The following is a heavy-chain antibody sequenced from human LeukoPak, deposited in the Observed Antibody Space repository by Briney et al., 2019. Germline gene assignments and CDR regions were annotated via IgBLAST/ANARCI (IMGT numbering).Heavy chain of an antibody. CDR2: IYYSGST. D-gene: IGHD2-8*01. CDR1: GGSISSSSYY. V-gene: IGHV4-39*01. CDR3: ARQEVSADYYYYMDV. J-gene: IGHJ6*03. Sequence: SETLSLTCTVSGGSISSSSYYWGWIRQPPGKGLEWIGSIYYSGSTYYNPSLKSRVTISVDTSKNQFSLKLSSVTAADTAVYYCARQEVSADYYYYMDVWGKGTTVTVSS.